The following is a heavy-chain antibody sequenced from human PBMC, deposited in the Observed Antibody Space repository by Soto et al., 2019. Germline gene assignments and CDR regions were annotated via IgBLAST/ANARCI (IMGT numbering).Heavy chain of an antibody. CDR3: AKGIGYCSSTSCAGDWFDP. Sequence: PGGSLRLSCAASGFTFSSYGMHWVRQAPGKGLEWVAVISYDGSNKYYADSVKGRFTISRDNSKNTLYLQMNSLRAEDTAVYYCAKGIGYCSSTSCAGDWFDPWGQGTLVTVYS. J-gene: IGHJ5*02. D-gene: IGHD2-2*01. CDR1: GFTFSSYG. CDR2: ISYDGSNK. V-gene: IGHV3-30*18.